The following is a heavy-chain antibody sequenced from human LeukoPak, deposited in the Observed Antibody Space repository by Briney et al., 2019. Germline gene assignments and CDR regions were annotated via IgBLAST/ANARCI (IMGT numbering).Heavy chain of an antibody. CDR1: GGSISSYY. CDR3: ARQGLAVARWRKWYYFDY. CDR2: IYYSGST. J-gene: IGHJ4*02. D-gene: IGHD6-19*01. V-gene: IGHV4-59*08. Sequence: SETLSLTYTVSGGSISSYYWSWIRQPPGKGLGWIGYIYYSGSTNYNPSLKRRVTISVDTSKNQFSLKLSSVTASDTAVYYCARQGLAVARWRKWYYFDYWGQGTLVTVSS.